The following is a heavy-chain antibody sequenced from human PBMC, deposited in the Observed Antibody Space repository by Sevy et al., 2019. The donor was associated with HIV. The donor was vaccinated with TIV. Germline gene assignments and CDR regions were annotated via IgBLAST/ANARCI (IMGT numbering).Heavy chain of an antibody. D-gene: IGHD1-26*01. V-gene: IGHV3-23*01. CDR2: ISGSGGST. Sequence: GESLKISCAASGFTFSSYAMSWVRQAPGKGLEWVSAISGSGGSTYYADSVKGRFTISRDNSKNTLYLQMNSLRAEDTAVYYCAKVEGGSYLDYWGQGTLVTVSS. CDR1: GFTFSSYA. CDR3: AKVEGGSYLDY. J-gene: IGHJ4*02.